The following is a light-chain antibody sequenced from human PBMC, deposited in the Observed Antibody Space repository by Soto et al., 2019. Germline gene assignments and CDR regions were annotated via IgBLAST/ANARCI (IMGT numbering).Light chain of an antibody. CDR3: QQSYITPPGT. CDR1: QSIRRY. V-gene: IGKV1-39*01. Sequence: IQMTQSPSSLSASVGDRVTITCRASQSIRRYLNCYQQKPGKAPNLLIYAASGLQTGVPSRFSGSGSGTDFTLSISSLQREDFATYYCQQSYITPPGTFGQGTKVEIK. J-gene: IGKJ1*01. CDR2: AAS.